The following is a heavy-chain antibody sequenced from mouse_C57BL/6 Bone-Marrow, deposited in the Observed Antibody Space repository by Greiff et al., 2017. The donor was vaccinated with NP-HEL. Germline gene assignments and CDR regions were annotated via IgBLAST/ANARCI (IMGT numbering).Heavy chain of an antibody. J-gene: IGHJ4*01. CDR1: GYTFTGYW. V-gene: IGHV1-9*01. CDR3: ARESPLSYAMDY. Sequence: QVQLQQSGAELMKPGASVKLSCKATGYTFTGYWIEWVKQRPGHGLEWIGEILPGSGSTNYNEKFKGKATLTADTSSNTAYMPLSSLTTEDSAIYYCARESPLSYAMDYWGQGTSVTVSS. CDR2: ILPGSGST. D-gene: IGHD6-1*01.